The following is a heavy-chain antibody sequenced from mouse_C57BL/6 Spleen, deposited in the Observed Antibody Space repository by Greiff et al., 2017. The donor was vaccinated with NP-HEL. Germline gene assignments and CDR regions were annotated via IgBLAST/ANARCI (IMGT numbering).Heavy chain of an antibody. CDR2: IYPGDGDT. CDR3: AHYGSPYWYFDV. D-gene: IGHD1-1*01. Sequence: QVQLQQSGAELVKPGASVKISCKASGYAFSSYWMNWVKQRPGKGLEWIGQIYPGDGDTNYNGKFKGKATLTADKSSSTAYMQLSSPTSEDSAVYFCAHYGSPYWYFDVWGTGTTVTVSS. J-gene: IGHJ1*03. V-gene: IGHV1-80*01. CDR1: GYAFSSYW.